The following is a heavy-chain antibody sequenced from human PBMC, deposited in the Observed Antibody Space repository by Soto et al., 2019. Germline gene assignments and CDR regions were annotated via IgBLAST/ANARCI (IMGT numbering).Heavy chain of an antibody. V-gene: IGHV1-18*01. J-gene: IGHJ6*02. CDR3: VMVDNYVTPTPQDV. Sequence: QVPLVQSGDEVKKPGASVKVSCKASGYIFVNYGIAWVRQAPGQGLEWMGWISPYTGNTHSATKVQGRLTMTTVTSTSAAYIDLRSLTSDDTAVYYCVMVDNYVTPTPQDVWGQGTTVTVSS. D-gene: IGHD3-16*01. CDR1: GYIFVNYG. CDR2: ISPYTGNT.